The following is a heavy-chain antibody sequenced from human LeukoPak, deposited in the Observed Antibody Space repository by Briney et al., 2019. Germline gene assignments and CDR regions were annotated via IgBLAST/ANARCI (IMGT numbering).Heavy chain of an antibody. CDR1: GGTFSSYA. Sequence: SVKVSCKASGGTFSSYAISWVRQAPGQGLEWMGGIIPIFGTANYAQKFQGRVTITADESTSTAYMELSSLRSGDTAVYYCARDQGDPLGSGWRDYYYYGMDVWGKGTTVTVSS. J-gene: IGHJ6*04. V-gene: IGHV1-69*13. D-gene: IGHD6-19*01. CDR2: IIPIFGTA. CDR3: ARDQGDPLGSGWRDYYYYGMDV.